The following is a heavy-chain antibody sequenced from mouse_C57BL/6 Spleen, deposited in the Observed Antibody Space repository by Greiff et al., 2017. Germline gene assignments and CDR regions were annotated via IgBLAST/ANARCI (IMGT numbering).Heavy chain of an antibody. CDR3: ARLLYTHWYFDV. Sequence: QVQLQQPGAELVRPGTSVKLSCKASGYTFTSYWMHWVKQRPGQGLEWIGVIDPSDSYTNYNQKFKGKATLTVDKSSSTAYMQLSSLTSEDSAVYYCARLLYTHWYFDVWGTGTTVTVSS. CDR1: GYTFTSYW. V-gene: IGHV1-59*01. J-gene: IGHJ1*03. D-gene: IGHD2-12*01. CDR2: IDPSDSYT.